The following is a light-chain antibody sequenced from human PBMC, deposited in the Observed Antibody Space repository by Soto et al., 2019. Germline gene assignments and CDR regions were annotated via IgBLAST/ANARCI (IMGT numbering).Light chain of an antibody. V-gene: IGKV1-12*01. CDR3: QQANSFPLT. CDR1: QGITIW. Sequence: DIQMTQSPSSVSASVGDRVTSTCRASQGITIWLAWYQQKPGEAPKLLIYAASSLQSGVPSRFRGSGSGTDFTLNISSLQPEDFATYYCQQANSFPLTVGGGTKVEIK. J-gene: IGKJ4*01. CDR2: AAS.